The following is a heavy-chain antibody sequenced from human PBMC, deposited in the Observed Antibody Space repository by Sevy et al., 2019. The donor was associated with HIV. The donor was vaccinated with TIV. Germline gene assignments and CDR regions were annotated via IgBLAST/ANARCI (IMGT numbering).Heavy chain of an antibody. CDR3: ARAGYSYGYEDY. CDR1: GFTFSSYS. Sequence: GGSLRLSCAASGFTFSSYSMNWVRQAPGKGLEWVSSISSSSSYIYYADSVKGRFTISRDNAKNSLYLQMNSLRAEDTAVYYCARAGYSYGYEDYWGQGTLVTVSS. V-gene: IGHV3-21*01. J-gene: IGHJ4*02. D-gene: IGHD5-18*01. CDR2: ISSSSSYI.